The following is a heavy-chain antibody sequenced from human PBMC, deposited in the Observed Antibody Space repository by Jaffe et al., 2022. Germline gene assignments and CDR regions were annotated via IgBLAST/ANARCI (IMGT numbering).Heavy chain of an antibody. Sequence: EVQLVESGGDLVQPGGSLRLSCAASGFTFSDPYMDWVRQAPGKGLEWVGRSRDKTNSYTTEYAASVKGRFTISRDDSRNSLYLQMNSLKTEDTAVYYCTRAIRDRNGYGIYDYWGQGTLVTVSS. D-gene: IGHD3-22*01. CDR1: GFTFSDPY. CDR2: SRDKTNSYTT. CDR3: TRAIRDRNGYGIYDY. V-gene: IGHV3-72*01. J-gene: IGHJ4*02.